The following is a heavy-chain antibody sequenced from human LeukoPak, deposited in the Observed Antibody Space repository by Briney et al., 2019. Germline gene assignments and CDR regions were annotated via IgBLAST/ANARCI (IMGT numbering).Heavy chain of an antibody. CDR3: AELGITMIGGV. CDR2: ITSSSSSI. Sequence: GGSLRLSCEASGFTFRTYTMHWVRQAPGKGLEWISYITSSSSSIYYADSAKGRFTISRDNAKNSLYLQMNSLRAEDTAVYYCAELGITMIGGVWGKGTTVTISS. V-gene: IGHV3-48*01. CDR1: GFTFRTYT. J-gene: IGHJ6*04. D-gene: IGHD3-10*02.